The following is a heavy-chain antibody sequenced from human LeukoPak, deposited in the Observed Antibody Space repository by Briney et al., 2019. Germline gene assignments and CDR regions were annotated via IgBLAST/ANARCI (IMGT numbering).Heavy chain of an antibody. Sequence: PGGSLRLSCAASGFTFSRYAMSWVRQAPGEGLEWVSAFSCSGGSTYYAVSVKGRFTISRDNSKNSLYLQMNSLRAEDTAVYYCAKDRSSRYDFWSGSFSHYYYYYMDVWGKGTTVTVSS. CDR2: FSCSGGST. CDR1: GFTFSRYA. V-gene: IGHV3-23*01. D-gene: IGHD3-3*01. CDR3: AKDRSSRYDFWSGSFSHYYYYYMDV. J-gene: IGHJ6*03.